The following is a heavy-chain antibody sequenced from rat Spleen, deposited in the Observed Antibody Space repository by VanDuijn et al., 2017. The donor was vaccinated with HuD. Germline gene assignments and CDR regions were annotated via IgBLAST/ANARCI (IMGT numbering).Heavy chain of an antibody. CDR1: GFTFSTAW. J-gene: IGHJ1*01. V-gene: IGHV6-10*01. Sequence: EVQLMETGGGLVQPGKSLKLTCATSGFTFSTAWMNWVRQSPEKGLEWIARIKPKSTNYATEYAESVKGRFTISRDDSKSSIYLQMDSLKEEETATYYCAMPSKWELRWYFDCWGPGTMVTVSS. CDR3: AMPSKWELRWYFDC. D-gene: IGHD5-1*01. CDR2: IKPKSTNYAT.